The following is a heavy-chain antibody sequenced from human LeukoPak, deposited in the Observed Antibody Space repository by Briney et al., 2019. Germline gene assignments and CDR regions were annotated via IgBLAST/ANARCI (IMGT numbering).Heavy chain of an antibody. Sequence: SETLSLTCTVSGVSMSSYYWSWIRQVPGKGLEYVGYIFNSGSANYNPSLESRVTISVDTSKNQISLKLSSVTAADTAVYYCARVMGDCSSTSCYGFYYYYMDVWGKGTTVTVSS. D-gene: IGHD2-2*01. CDR2: IFNSGSA. CDR3: ARVMGDCSSTSCYGFYYYYMDV. CDR1: GVSMSSYY. V-gene: IGHV4-59*01. J-gene: IGHJ6*03.